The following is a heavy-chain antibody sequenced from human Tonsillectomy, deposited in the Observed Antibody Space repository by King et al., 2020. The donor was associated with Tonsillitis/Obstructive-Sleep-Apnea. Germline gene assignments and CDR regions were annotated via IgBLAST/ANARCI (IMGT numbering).Heavy chain of an antibody. CDR2: IWYDGSNK. CDR1: GFTFSDYS. J-gene: IGHJ4*02. CDR3: ARVQALGYCSSTSCSQIDY. V-gene: IGHV3-33*01. D-gene: IGHD2-2*01. Sequence: VQLVESGGGVVQPGRSLRLSCAASGFTFSDYSMYWVRQAPGKGLEWVAVIWYDGSNKYSADSVKGRFTISRDNSKNTLYLQMNNLRADDTAVYYCARVQALGYCSSTSCSQIDYWGQGTLVTVSS.